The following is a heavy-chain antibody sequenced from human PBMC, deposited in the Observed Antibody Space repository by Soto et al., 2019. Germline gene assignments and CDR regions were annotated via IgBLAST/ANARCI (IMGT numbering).Heavy chain of an antibody. CDR3: AVAVAGPTAIGY. D-gene: IGHD6-19*01. J-gene: IGHJ4*02. CDR1: GFTFSSYW. V-gene: IGHV3-74*01. Sequence: EVQLVESGGGLVQPGGSLRLSCAASGFTFSSYWMHWVRQAPGKGLVWVSRINSDGSSTSYADSVKGRFTIARDNAKNKLYLQMNSLRAEDKAVYYCAVAVAGPTAIGYWGQGTQVTVPS. CDR2: INSDGSST.